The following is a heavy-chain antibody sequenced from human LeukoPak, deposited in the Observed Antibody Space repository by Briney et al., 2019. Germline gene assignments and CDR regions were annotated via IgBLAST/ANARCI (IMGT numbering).Heavy chain of an antibody. CDR1: GSTFSSYA. D-gene: IGHD3-10*01. CDR2: ISYDGSNK. V-gene: IGHV3-30-3*01. J-gene: IGHJ4*02. Sequence: GGSLRLSCAASGSTFSSYAMHWVRQAPGKGLEWVAVISYDGSNKYYADSVKGRFTISRDNSKNTLYLQMNSLRAEDTAVYYCARGPGRRYGSGSHQDCWGQGTLVTVSS. CDR3: ARGPGRRYGSGSHQDC.